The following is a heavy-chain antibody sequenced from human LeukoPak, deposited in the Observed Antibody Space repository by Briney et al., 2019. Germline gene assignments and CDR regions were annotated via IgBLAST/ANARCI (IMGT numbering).Heavy chain of an antibody. Sequence: ASVKVSCKASGYTFTSYDTNWVRQATGQGLEWMGWMNPNSGNTGYAQKFQGRVTITRNTSISTAYMELSSLRSEDTAVYYCARSPTTVTPGFDYWGQGTLVTVSS. J-gene: IGHJ4*02. CDR1: GYTFTSYD. V-gene: IGHV1-8*03. D-gene: IGHD4-11*01. CDR2: MNPNSGNT. CDR3: ARSPTTVTPGFDY.